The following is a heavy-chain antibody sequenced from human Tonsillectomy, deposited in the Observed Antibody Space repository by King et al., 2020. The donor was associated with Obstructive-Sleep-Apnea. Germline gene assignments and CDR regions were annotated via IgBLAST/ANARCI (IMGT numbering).Heavy chain of an antibody. D-gene: IGHD2-2*01. Sequence: QVQLVESGGGVVQPGRSLRLSCAASGFTFSSYGMHWVRQAPGKGLEWVAVISYDGSNKYYADSVKGRFTISRDNSKNTLYLQMNSLRAEDTAVYYCAKGVGCSSTSCFEDNYYYGMDVWGQGTTVTVSS. J-gene: IGHJ6*02. CDR3: AKGVGCSSTSCFEDNYYYGMDV. V-gene: IGHV3-30*18. CDR2: ISYDGSNK. CDR1: GFTFSSYG.